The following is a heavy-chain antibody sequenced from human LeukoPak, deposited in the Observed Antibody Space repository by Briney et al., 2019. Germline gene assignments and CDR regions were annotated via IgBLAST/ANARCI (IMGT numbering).Heavy chain of an antibody. Sequence: GGSLRLSCAASGLTFSRYAMSWVRQAPGKGLEWVSGVSTSGGSTYYADSVKGRFTISKDNSKNTLYLQMNSLRGEDTAVYYCAKDREGTIADYFDYWGQGTLVTVSS. J-gene: IGHJ4*02. CDR1: GLTFSRYA. CDR3: AKDREGTIADYFDY. CDR2: VSTSGGST. V-gene: IGHV3-23*01. D-gene: IGHD1-7*01.